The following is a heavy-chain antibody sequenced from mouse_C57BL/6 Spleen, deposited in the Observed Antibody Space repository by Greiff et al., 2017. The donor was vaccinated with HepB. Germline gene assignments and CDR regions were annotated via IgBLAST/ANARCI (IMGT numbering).Heavy chain of an antibody. D-gene: IGHD1-1*01. CDR2: ISSGSSTI. V-gene: IGHV5-17*01. J-gene: IGHJ4*01. CDR3: ARHYYGSSWAMDY. Sequence: EVKLVESGGGLVKPGGSLKLSCAASGFTFSDYGMHWVRQAPEKGLEWVAYISSGSSTIYYADTVKGRFTISRDNAKNTLFLQMTSLRSEDTAMYYCARHYYGSSWAMDYWGQGTSVTVSS. CDR1: GFTFSDYG.